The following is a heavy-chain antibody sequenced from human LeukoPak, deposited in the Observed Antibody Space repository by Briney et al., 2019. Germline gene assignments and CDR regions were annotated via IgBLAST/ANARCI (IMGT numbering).Heavy chain of an antibody. D-gene: IGHD4-23*01. V-gene: IGHV4-38-2*02. J-gene: IGHJ4*02. CDR2: IYHSGST. Sequence: SETLSLTCTVSGYSISSGYYWGWIRQPPGKGLEWIGSIYHSGSTYYNPSLKSRVTISVDTSKNQFSLKLSSVTAADTAVYYCARHHRYYGGNSVGEWGQGTLVTVSS. CDR1: GYSISSGYY. CDR3: ARHHRYYGGNSVGE.